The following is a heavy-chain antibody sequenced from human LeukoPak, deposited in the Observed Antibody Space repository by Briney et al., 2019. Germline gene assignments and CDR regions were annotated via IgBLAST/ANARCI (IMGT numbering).Heavy chain of an antibody. V-gene: IGHV3-21*01. J-gene: IGHJ5*02. CDR3: ARDVAARPRWFAP. Sequence: PGGSLRLSCAASGFTFSNSMSWVRQAPGKGLEWVSFIGSSSNYLYYADSVKGRFTISRDNAKNSLYLQMNSLRAEDTAVYYCARDVAARPRWFAPWGQGTLVTVSS. CDR1: GFTFSNS. D-gene: IGHD6-6*01. CDR2: IGSSSNYL.